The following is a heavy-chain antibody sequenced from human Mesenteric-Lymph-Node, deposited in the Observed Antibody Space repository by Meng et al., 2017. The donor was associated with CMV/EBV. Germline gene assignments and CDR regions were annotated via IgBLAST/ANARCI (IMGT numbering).Heavy chain of an antibody. CDR2: ISSSGTYI. V-gene: IGHV3-21*01. CDR3: ARYMLGYCIRTSCYSDY. CDR1: LTFSSLP. Sequence: LTFSSLPRTWIRQAPGKGLELFSSISSSGTYIFYADSVKGRFTISRDNAKNSLYLEMNSLRAEDTAVYYCARYMLGYCIRTSCYSDYWGQGALVTVSS. D-gene: IGHD2-2*01. J-gene: IGHJ4*02.